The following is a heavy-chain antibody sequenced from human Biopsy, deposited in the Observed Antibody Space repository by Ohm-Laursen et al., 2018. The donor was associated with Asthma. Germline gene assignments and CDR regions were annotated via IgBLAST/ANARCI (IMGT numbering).Heavy chain of an antibody. CDR2: IYYSGTT. J-gene: IGHJ6*02. Sequence: SETLSLTCSLSSGSGGYMRSGNYYWGWIRQPPGKGLEWIGSIYYSGTTYYNPSLESRVTVSADTTKNQFSQKHTSVTAADTAVYYCVRGSSSWHHGPFHYYYGLDVWGQGTTATVSS. CDR1: SGSGGYMRSGNYY. CDR3: VRGSSSWHHGPFHYYYGLDV. D-gene: IGHD6-13*01. V-gene: IGHV4-39*01.